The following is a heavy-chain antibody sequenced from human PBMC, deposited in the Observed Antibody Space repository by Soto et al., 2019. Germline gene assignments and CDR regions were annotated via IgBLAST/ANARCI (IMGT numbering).Heavy chain of an antibody. J-gene: IGHJ5*02. V-gene: IGHV4-39*01. D-gene: IGHD5-12*01. Sequence: SETLSLPCTDSGGSISRSTYYWAWIGHPPGKGLEWIGRMYYGGSIYYNPSLKGRVTISADTSKNQFSLKLNSVTAADTAVYYCATQGRSVDRTGSYPNWLDPWGQGTLVTVSS. CDR2: MYYGGSI. CDR1: GGSISRSTYY. CDR3: ATQGRSVDRTGSYPNWLDP.